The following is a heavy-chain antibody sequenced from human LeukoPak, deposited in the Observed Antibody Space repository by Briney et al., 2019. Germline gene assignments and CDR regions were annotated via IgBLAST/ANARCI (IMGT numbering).Heavy chain of an antibody. CDR3: AHSLTIFGVLKGAYFDY. J-gene: IGHJ4*02. V-gene: IGHV2-5*01. CDR1: GFSLSTSGVGVG. Sequence: ESGPTLVKPTQTLTLTCTFSGFSLSTSGVGVGVGWIRQPPGKALEWLALIYWNDDNRYSPSLKNRLTITKDTSKNQVVLTMTNMDPVDTATYFCAHSLTIFGVLKGAYFDYWGQGTLVTVSS. D-gene: IGHD3-3*01. CDR2: IYWNDDN.